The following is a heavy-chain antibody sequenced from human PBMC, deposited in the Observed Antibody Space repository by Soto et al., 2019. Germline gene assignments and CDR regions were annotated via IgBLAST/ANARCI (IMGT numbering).Heavy chain of an antibody. V-gene: IGHV4-4*02. D-gene: IGHD3-10*01. J-gene: IGHJ6*02. CDR2: IYHSGRT. CDR3: ARDWGYGSGSYVGYHYYYYGMDV. CDR1: GGSISSSNW. Sequence: PSEIRSLTGAVSGGSISSSNWWSWVRQPPGKGLEWIGEIYHSGRTNYNPSLKSRVTISVDKSKNQFSLKLSSVTAADTAVYYSARDWGYGSGSYVGYHYYYYGMDVWGQGTTVTVSS.